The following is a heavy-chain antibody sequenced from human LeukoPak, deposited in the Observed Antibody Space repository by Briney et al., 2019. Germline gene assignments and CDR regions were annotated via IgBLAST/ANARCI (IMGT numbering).Heavy chain of an antibody. CDR2: IYYSGST. D-gene: IGHD6-13*01. V-gene: IGHV4-39*01. CDR3: ARPLPIAAAEAGAFDI. J-gene: IGHJ3*02. CDR1: GGSISSSSYY. Sequence: PSETLSLTCTVSGGSISSSSYYWGWIRQPPGKGLEWIGSIYYSGSTYYNPSLKSRVTISVDTSKNQFSLKLSSVTAADTAVYYCARPLPIAAAEAGAFDIWGQGTMVTVSS.